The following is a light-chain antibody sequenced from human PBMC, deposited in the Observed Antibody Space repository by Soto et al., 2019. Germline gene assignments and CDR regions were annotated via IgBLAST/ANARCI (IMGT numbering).Light chain of an antibody. CDR1: SSNIGAGYD. CDR3: QSYDSSLSGYV. J-gene: IGLJ1*01. Sequence: QSVLTQPPSVSGAPGQRVTISCTGSSSNIGAGYDLHWYRQLPGTAPKLLIYDDNNRPSGVPDRFSGSKSGTSASLAISGLQAEDEADYYCQSYDSSLSGYVFXTGTKVTVL. CDR2: DDN. V-gene: IGLV1-40*01.